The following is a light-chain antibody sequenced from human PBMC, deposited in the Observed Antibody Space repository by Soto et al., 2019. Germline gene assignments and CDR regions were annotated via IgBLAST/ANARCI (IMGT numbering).Light chain of an antibody. CDR1: SSDVGGYNY. V-gene: IGLV2-14*01. CDR2: EVS. J-gene: IGLJ3*02. Sequence: QSVLTQPASVSGSPGQSITISCTGTSSDVGGYNYVSWYQQHPGKAPKLMIYEVSNRPSGVSNRFSGSKSANTASLTISGLQTEDEADYHCCSYAGSRSLVFGGGTKVTVL. CDR3: CSYAGSRSLV.